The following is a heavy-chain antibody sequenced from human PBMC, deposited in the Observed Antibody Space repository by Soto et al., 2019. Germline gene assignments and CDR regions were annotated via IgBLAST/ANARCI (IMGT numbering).Heavy chain of an antibody. J-gene: IGHJ4*02. D-gene: IGHD2-2*01. Sequence: ASVKGSCKASGGTFGSQGIAWVRQALGQGLEWMGGFIAMLGTPTYAKKVQGRATISADESLTSSYLELRSLRSEDTAVYYCGRDEYSSTGRNSGFDYWGQGTLVTVSS. V-gene: IGHV1-69*13. CDR2: FIAMLGTP. CDR1: GGTFGSQG. CDR3: GRDEYSSTGRNSGFDY.